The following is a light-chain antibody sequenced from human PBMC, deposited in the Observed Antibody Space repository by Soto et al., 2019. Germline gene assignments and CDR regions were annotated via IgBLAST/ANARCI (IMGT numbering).Light chain of an antibody. CDR1: HSVSSSY. V-gene: IGKV3-11*01. CDR3: QQRRSWPIT. J-gene: IGKJ5*01. CDR2: DAS. Sequence: EIVLTQSPGTLSLSPGERATLSCRASHSVSSSYLAWYQQKPGQAPRLLIYDASNRATGIPARFSGSGSETDFTLTISSLEPEDFAVYYCQQRRSWPITFGQGTRLEMK.